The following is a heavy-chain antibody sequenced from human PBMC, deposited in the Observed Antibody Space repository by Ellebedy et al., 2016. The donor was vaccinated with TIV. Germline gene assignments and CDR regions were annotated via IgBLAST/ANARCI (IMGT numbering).Heavy chain of an antibody. J-gene: IGHJ4*02. Sequence: GGSLRLSXAASGFTFSSYGMYWVRQAPGKGLEWVAVIWYDGNNKYYADSVKGRFTISRDSSKNTLYLLMNSLRAEDTAVYYCARDSYWKDLSYYFDFWGQGTLVTVSS. D-gene: IGHD1-1*01. V-gene: IGHV3-33*01. CDR3: ARDSYWKDLSYYFDF. CDR2: IWYDGNNK. CDR1: GFTFSSYG.